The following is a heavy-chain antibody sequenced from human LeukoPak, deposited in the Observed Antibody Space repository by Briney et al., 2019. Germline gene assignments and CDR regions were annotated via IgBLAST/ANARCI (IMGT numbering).Heavy chain of an antibody. CDR3: ARDGWFGELLQTGGFLDY. CDR2: IWYDGSNK. Sequence: QSGRSLRLSCAASGFTFSSCGMHWVRQAPGKGLEWVAVIWYDGSNKYYADSVKGRFTISRDNSKNTLYLQMNSLRAEDTAIYNCARDGWFGELLQTGGFLDYWGQGTLVTVSS. V-gene: IGHV3-33*01. J-gene: IGHJ4*02. CDR1: GFTFSSCG. D-gene: IGHD3-10*01.